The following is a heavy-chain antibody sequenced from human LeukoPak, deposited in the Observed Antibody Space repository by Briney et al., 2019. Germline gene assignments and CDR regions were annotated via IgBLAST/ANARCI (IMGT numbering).Heavy chain of an antibody. CDR1: GFPFSSYG. CDR3: AKVPRGDGLDC. Sequence: GGLPLSCAATGFPFSSYGMRGGRQAPGKRVGGVAFIRYDGSNKDYADSVKGRFTISRDNSKNTLYLQMNSLRAEDTAVYYCAKVPRGDGLDCWGQGTLVTVS. D-gene: IGHD5-24*01. V-gene: IGHV3-30*02. CDR2: IRYDGSNK. J-gene: IGHJ4*02.